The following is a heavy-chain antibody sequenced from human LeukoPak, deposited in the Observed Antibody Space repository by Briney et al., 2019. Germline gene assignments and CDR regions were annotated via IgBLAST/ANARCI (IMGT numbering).Heavy chain of an antibody. CDR3: AGGIVATTSDYGMDV. J-gene: IGHJ6*02. Sequence: SQTLSLTCAISGDSVSSNSAAWNWIRQSPSRGLEWLGRTYYRSKWYNDYAVSVKSRITINPDTSKNQFSLKLSSVTAADTAVYYCAGGIVATTSDYGMDVWGQGTTVTVSS. D-gene: IGHD5-12*01. V-gene: IGHV6-1*01. CDR1: GDSVSSNSAA. CDR2: TYYRSKWYN.